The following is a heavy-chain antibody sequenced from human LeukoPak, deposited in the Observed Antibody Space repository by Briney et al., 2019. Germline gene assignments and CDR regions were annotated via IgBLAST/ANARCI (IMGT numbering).Heavy chain of an antibody. CDR2: IIPIFGTA. CDR3: ARDPTPTMVRGVMADAFDI. CDR1: GGTFSSYA. J-gene: IGHJ3*02. D-gene: IGHD3-10*01. V-gene: IGHV1-69*05. Sequence: GASVKVSCKASGGTFSSYAISWVRQAPGQGLEWMGGIIPIFGTANYAQKFQGRVTITTDESTSTAYMELSSLRSEDTAVYYCARDPTPTMVRGVMADAFDIWGQGTMVTVSS.